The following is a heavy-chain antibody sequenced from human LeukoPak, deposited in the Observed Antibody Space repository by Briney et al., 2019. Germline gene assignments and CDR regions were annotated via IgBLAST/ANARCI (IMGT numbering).Heavy chain of an antibody. D-gene: IGHD2-2*02. CDR3: AKGDCSSTSCSTNFDY. CDR1: GFTFSSYA. V-gene: IGHV3-23*01. Sequence: GGSLRLSCAASGFTFSSYAMSWVRQAPGKGLEWVSAISGSGGSTYYADSVKGRFTISRDNSKNTLYLQMNSLRAEDTAVYYCAKGDCSSTSCSTNFDYWGQGTLVTVSS. CDR2: ISGSGGST. J-gene: IGHJ4*02.